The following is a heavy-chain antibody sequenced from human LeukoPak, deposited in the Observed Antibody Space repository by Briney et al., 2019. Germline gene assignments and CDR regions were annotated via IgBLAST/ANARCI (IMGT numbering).Heavy chain of an antibody. CDR1: GFTFSSYS. CDR2: ISSSSSYI. Sequence: PGGCLRLSCAASGFTFSSYSMNWVRQAPGKGLEWVSSISSSSSYIYYADSVKGRFTISRDNAKNSLYLQMNSLRAEDTAVYYCARVTRFRDIVVVVAASRYYYYYMDVWGKGTTVTVSS. V-gene: IGHV3-21*01. J-gene: IGHJ6*03. CDR3: ARVTRFRDIVVVVAASRYYYYYMDV. D-gene: IGHD2-15*01.